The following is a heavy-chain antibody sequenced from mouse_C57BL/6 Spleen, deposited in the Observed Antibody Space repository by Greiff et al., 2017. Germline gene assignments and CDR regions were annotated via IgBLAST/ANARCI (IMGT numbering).Heavy chain of an antibody. Sequence: QVQLKESGAELVKPGASVKISCKASGYAFSSYWMNWVKQRPGKGLEWIGQIYPGDGDTNYNGKFKGKATLTADKSSSTAYMQLSSLTSEDSAVYFCARDSSGSMDYWGQGTSVTVSS. D-gene: IGHD3-2*02. CDR2: IYPGDGDT. J-gene: IGHJ4*01. CDR1: GYAFSSYW. CDR3: ARDSSGSMDY. V-gene: IGHV1-80*01.